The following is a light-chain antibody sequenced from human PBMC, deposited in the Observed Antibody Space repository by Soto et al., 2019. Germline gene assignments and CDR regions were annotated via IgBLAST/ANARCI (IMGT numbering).Light chain of an antibody. CDR1: QSVTTN. J-gene: IGKJ5*01. CDR2: GAS. CDR3: QQYNNWPPIT. V-gene: IGKV3D-15*01. Sequence: DIVMTQSTATLAVSPGERATLSCRASQSVTTNLAWYQQIPGQAPRLLIYGASTRATGIPARFSGSGSGTEFTLTISSLQSEDFAVYYCQQYNNWPPITFGQGTRLEIK.